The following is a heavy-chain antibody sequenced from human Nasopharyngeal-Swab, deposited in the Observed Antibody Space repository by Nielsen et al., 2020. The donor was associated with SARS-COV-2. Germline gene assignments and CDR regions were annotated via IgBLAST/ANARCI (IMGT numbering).Heavy chain of an antibody. D-gene: IGHD3-22*01. CDR3: ARNDSSGHGY. J-gene: IGHJ4*02. CDR2: INPNSGGT. V-gene: IGHV1-2*06. Sequence: WVGQAPGQGLEWMGRINPNSGGTNYAQKFQGRVTMTRDTSIRTAYMELSRLRSDDTAVYYCARNDSSGHGYWGQGTLVTVSS.